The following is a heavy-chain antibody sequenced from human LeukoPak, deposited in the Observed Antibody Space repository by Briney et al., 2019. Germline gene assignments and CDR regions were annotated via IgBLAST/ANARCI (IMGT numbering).Heavy chain of an antibody. CDR3: ARASYYYDSSGYYPVGY. J-gene: IGHJ4*02. V-gene: IGHV1-18*01. CDR2: ISAYNGNT. CDR1: GYTLTSYG. Sequence: ASVKVSCKASGYTLTSYGISWVRQAPGQGLEWMGWISAYNGNTNYAQKLQGRVTMTTDTSTSTAYMELRSLRSDDTAVYYCARASYYYDSSGYYPVGYWGQGTLVTVSS. D-gene: IGHD3-22*01.